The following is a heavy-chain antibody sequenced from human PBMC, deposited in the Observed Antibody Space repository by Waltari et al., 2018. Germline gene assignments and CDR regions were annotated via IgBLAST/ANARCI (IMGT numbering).Heavy chain of an antibody. D-gene: IGHD2-2*01. J-gene: IGHJ5*01. CDR3: AGHGPSTAIDKWFDS. CDR2: LYFSGST. CDR1: GGSINSSPYF. V-gene: IGHV4-39*01. Sequence: QLQLQESGPRLVKVSETLSLTCTVSGGSINSSPYFWGWIRQPPGRGLEWIGSLYFSGSTYYNASLKGQVTLSVDTSKNQFALNRTSVSVADTAVYYCAGHGPSTAIDKWFDSWGQGTLVTVSS.